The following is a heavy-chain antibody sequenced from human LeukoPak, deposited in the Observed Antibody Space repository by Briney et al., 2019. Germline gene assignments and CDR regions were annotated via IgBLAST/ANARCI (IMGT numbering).Heavy chain of an antibody. D-gene: IGHD1-26*01. CDR3: ALSGKYYYYMDV. Sequence: SSETLSLTCTVSGYSISSGYYWGWIRQPPGKGLEWIGSIYHSGSTYYNPSLKSRVTISVDTSKNQFSLKLSSVTAADTAVYYCALSGKYYYYMDVWGKGTMVTVSS. J-gene: IGHJ6*03. CDR2: IYHSGST. V-gene: IGHV4-38-2*02. CDR1: GYSISSGYY.